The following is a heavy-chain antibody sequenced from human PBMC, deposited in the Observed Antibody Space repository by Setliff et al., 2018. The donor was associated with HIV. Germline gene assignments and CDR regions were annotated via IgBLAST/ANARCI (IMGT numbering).Heavy chain of an antibody. J-gene: IGHJ1*01. Sequence: PGGSLRLSCAASGFTFSSYSMNWVRQAPGKGLEWVSYISSSGSTIYYADSVKGRFTISRDNAKNSLYLQMNSLRAEDTAVYYCATQVNYDSSGYGYFQHWGQGTLVTVSS. CDR1: GFTFSSYS. V-gene: IGHV3-48*04. D-gene: IGHD3-22*01. CDR3: ATQVNYDSSGYGYFQH. CDR2: ISSSGSTI.